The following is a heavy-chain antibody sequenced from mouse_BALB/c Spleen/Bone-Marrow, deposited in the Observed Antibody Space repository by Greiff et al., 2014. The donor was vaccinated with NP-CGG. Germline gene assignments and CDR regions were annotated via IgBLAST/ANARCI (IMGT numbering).Heavy chain of an antibody. V-gene: IGHV14-3*02. CDR2: IDPANGNT. CDR1: GSNIKDTY. J-gene: IGHJ2*01. CDR3: ARHRYGNFDC. Sequence: EVQLQQSGAELVKPGASVKLSCTASGSNIKDTYIYWVKQRPEQGLEWIGRIDPANGNTKYDPKFQGKATITADTSSNTAYLQLSSLTSEDTAVYHCARHRYGNFDCWGQGTTLTVSS. D-gene: IGHD2-1*01.